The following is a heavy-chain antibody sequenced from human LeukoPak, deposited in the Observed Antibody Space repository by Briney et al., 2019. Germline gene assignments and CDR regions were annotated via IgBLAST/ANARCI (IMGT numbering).Heavy chain of an antibody. CDR1: GGSFSGFY. CDR2: IFPGGRI. CDR3: ARGLGEGYPDH. D-gene: IGHD5-12*01. Sequence: SETLSLTCAVHGGSFSGFYWTWMRQPPGKGPEWIGEIFPGGRISYNPSLQIRVTISGDTSKNQFSLKVSSVTAADTAVYYCARGLGEGYPDHWGQGTVVTVSP. J-gene: IGHJ4*02. V-gene: IGHV4-34*01.